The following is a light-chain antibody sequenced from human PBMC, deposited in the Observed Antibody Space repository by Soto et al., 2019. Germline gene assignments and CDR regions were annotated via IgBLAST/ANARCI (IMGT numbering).Light chain of an antibody. CDR1: QSVSSSY. CDR3: QQYGSLVT. V-gene: IGKV3-20*01. J-gene: IGKJ1*01. Sequence: EIVLTQSPGTLSLSPGERATLSCRASQSVSSSYLAWYQHKPGRAPRLLIDGTSSGATGIPDRFSGSGSGTDFTLTISRLEPEDLAVYYCQQYGSLVTFGQGTKVDIK. CDR2: GTS.